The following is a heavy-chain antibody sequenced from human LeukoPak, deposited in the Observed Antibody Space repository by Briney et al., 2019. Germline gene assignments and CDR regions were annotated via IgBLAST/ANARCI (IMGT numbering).Heavy chain of an antibody. V-gene: IGHV3-30*03. J-gene: IGHJ4*02. Sequence: GGSLRLSCAASGFTFSGYAMHWVRQAPGKGLEWVAVISYDGSNKYYADSVKGRFTISRDNSKNTLYLQMNSLRAEDTAVYYCAGEKSRDGLNHWGQGTLVTVSS. CDR1: GFTFSGYA. CDR3: AGEKSRDGLNH. D-gene: IGHD5-24*01. CDR2: ISYDGSNK.